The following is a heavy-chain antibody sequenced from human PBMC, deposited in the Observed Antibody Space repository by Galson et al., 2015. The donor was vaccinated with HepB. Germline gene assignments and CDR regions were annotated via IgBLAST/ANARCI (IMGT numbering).Heavy chain of an antibody. CDR3: TTSDYCDSSGYKPPFDY. CDR2: IKSKTDGGTT. D-gene: IGHD3-22*01. V-gene: IGHV3-15*01. J-gene: IGHJ4*02. Sequence: SLRLSCAASGFTFSIAWMSWVRQAPGKGLEWVGRIKSKTDGGTTDYAAPVKGRFTISRDDSKNTLYLQMNSLKTEGTAVYYCTTSDYCDSSGYKPPFDYWGQGTLVTVSS. CDR1: GFTFSIAW.